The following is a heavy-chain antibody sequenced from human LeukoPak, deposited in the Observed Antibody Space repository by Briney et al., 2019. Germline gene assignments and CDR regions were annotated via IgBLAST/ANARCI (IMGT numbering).Heavy chain of an antibody. CDR1: GGSISSSSYY. CDR3: ARHSRRDDYVWGSYRPDY. Sequence: TSETLSLTCTVSGGSISSSSYYWGWIRQPPGKGLEWIGSIYHSGSTYYNPSLKSRVTISVDTSKNQFSLKLSSVTAADTAVYYCARHSRRDDYVWGSYRPDYWGQGTLVTVSS. D-gene: IGHD3-16*02. CDR2: IYHSGST. V-gene: IGHV4-39*01. J-gene: IGHJ4*02.